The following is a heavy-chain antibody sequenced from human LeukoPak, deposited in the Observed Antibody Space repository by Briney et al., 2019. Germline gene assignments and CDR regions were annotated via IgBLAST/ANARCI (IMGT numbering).Heavy chain of an antibody. Sequence: ASVKVSCKASGYIFTGYYMHWVRQAPGQGLEWMGWINPNRGGTNYAQKFQGRVTMTRDTSISTAYMELSRLRSDDTAVYYWAREGGLGYCSGGSCYPTGADYWGQGTLVTVSS. J-gene: IGHJ4*02. CDR2: INPNRGGT. D-gene: IGHD2-15*01. CDR1: GYIFTGYY. V-gene: IGHV1-2*02. CDR3: AREGGLGYCSGGSCYPTGADY.